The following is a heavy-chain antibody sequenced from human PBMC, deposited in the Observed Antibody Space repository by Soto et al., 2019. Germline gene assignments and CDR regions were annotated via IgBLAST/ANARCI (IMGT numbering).Heavy chain of an antibody. CDR1: GFTFSSYA. CDR3: ARAGTYYDFWSGYYQDYYYYGMDV. V-gene: IGHV3-23*01. D-gene: IGHD3-3*01. CDR2: ISGSGSTT. Sequence: GGSLRLSCAASGFTFSSYAMSWVRQAPGKGLEWVSGISGSGSTTYYADSVKGRFTISRDNSKNTLYLQMNSLRAEDTAVYYCARAGTYYDFWSGYYQDYYYYGMDVWGQGTTVTVSS. J-gene: IGHJ6*02.